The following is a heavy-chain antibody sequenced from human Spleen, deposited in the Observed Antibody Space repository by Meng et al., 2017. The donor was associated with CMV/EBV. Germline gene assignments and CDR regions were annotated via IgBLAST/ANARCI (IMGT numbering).Heavy chain of an antibody. CDR3: ARVVSAYYYGSGSYYNA. V-gene: IGHV4-34*01. J-gene: IGHJ5*02. Sequence: QVQLQKWGAGLLEASEXLSLTCAAYGGSFSGYYCSWIRQPPGKGLEWIGEINHSGSTNYNPYLKSRVTISVDTSKNQFSLKLSSVTAADTAVYYCARVVSAYYYGSGSYYNALGQGNLVTVSS. CDR1: GGSFSGYY. D-gene: IGHD3-10*01. CDR2: INHSGST.